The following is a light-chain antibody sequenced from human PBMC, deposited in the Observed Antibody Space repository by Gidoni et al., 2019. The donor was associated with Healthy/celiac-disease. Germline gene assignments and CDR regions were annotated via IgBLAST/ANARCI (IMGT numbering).Light chain of an antibody. V-gene: IGKV3-15*01. J-gene: IGKJ5*01. CDR2: SAS. CDR1: QSVSSN. Sequence: EIVMSQSPATLSVSPGERATLSCRASQSVSSNLAWYQQKPGQDPRLLIYSASTRATGIPARFSGSGSGTEFTLTISSLQSEDFAVYYCQQYNNWPPITCGQGTRLEIK. CDR3: QQYNNWPPIT.